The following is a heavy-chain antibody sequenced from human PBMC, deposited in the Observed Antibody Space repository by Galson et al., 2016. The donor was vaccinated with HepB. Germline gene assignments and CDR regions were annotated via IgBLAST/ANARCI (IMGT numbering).Heavy chain of an antibody. J-gene: IGHJ4*02. CDR1: GFTFSSYG. V-gene: IGHV3-48*03. CDR3: TTEALSRVGYCSINSCHPY. D-gene: IGHD2-2*01. CDR2: ISVNADATK. Sequence: SLRLSCAASGFTFSSYGLNWVRQAPGKGPEWVAHISVNADATKTYADSVKGRFTISRDDAYNFLYLQMNSLRAEDTAIYYCTTEALSRVGYCSINSCHPYWGQGTLVTVAS.